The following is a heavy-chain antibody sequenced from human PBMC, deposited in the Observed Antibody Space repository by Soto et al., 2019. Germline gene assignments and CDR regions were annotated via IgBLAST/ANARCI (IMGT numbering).Heavy chain of an antibody. J-gene: IGHJ4*02. CDR1: GGSFSGYY. CDR2: INHSGST. CDR3: ARAGYIVATFDY. D-gene: IGHD5-12*01. Sequence: SETLSLTCAVYGGSFSGYYWSWIRQPPGKGLEWIGEINHSGSTNYNPSLKSRVTISVDTSKNQFSLKLSSVTAADTAVYYCARAGYIVATFDYWGQGALVTVS. V-gene: IGHV4-34*01.